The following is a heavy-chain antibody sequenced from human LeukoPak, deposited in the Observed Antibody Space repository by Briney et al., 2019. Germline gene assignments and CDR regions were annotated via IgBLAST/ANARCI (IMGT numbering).Heavy chain of an antibody. D-gene: IGHD6-13*01. V-gene: IGHV4-34*01. J-gene: IGHJ6*03. CDR2: INHRRST. CDR3: ARAQAGTGTYYYYMDV. CDR1: GGSFSGYY. Sequence: PSETLSLTCAVYGGSFSGYYWSWIRQPPGKGLEWIGEINHRRSTNYNPSLKSRVTMSVDTSKNQFSLNLSSVTAADTAVYYCARAQAGTGTYYYYMDVWGKGTTVTVSS.